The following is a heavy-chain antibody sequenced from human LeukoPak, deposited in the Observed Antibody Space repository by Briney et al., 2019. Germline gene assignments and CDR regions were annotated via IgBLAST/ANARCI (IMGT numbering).Heavy chain of an antibody. CDR2: ISSSSSYV. Sequence: GGSLRLSCAASGFTFSSYSMNWVRQAPGKGLEWVSSISSSSSYVYYADSVKGRFTISRDNAKNSLYLQMNSLRAEDTAVYYCARDHDYGSGSYSYWGQGTLVTVSS. CDR3: ARDHDYGSGSYSY. D-gene: IGHD3-10*01. CDR1: GFTFSSYS. V-gene: IGHV3-21*01. J-gene: IGHJ4*02.